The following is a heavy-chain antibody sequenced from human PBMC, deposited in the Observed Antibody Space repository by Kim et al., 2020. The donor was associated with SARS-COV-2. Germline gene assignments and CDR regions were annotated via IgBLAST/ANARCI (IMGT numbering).Heavy chain of an antibody. J-gene: IGHJ6*02. Sequence: SVKSRITINPDTSKNQFSLQLNSVTPEDTAVYYCARDHDKGFFTDGMDVWGQGTTVTVSS. V-gene: IGHV6-1*01. CDR3: ARDHDKGFFTDGMDV. D-gene: IGHD3-9*01.